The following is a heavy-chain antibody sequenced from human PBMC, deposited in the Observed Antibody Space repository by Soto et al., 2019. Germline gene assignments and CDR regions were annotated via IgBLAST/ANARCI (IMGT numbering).Heavy chain of an antibody. CDR1: GGTFSSYA. V-gene: IGHV1-69*12. Sequence: QVQLVQSGAEVKKPGSSVKVSCKASGGTFSSYAISWVRQAPGQGLEWMGGIIPIFGTANYAQKFQGRVTITADESTRTAYMERSSLRSENTAVYYCASSDVRGVIITALGYWGQGTLVTVSS. D-gene: IGHD3-10*01. CDR3: ASSDVRGVIITALGY. J-gene: IGHJ4*02. CDR2: IIPIFGTA.